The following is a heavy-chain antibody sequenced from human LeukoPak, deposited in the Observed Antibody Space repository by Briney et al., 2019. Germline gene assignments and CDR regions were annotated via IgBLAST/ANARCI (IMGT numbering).Heavy chain of an antibody. CDR3: AKVGTVYFPLDF. Sequence: QPGGSLRLSCAASGFTFSSYGMSWVRQAPGKGLEWVSAISGRSGTTYYADSVKGRFTISRDNSKNTLYLQMNSLRAGDTAVYYCAKVGTVYFPLDFWGQGTLVTVSS. J-gene: IGHJ4*02. CDR2: ISGRSGTT. CDR1: GFTFSSYG. D-gene: IGHD2/OR15-2a*01. V-gene: IGHV3-23*01.